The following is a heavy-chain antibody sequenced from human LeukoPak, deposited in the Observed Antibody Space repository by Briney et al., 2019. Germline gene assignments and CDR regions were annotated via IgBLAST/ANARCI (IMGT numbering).Heavy chain of an antibody. J-gene: IGHJ3*02. CDR1: GFTFSSYS. Sequence: GGSLRLSCAASGFTFSSYSMNWVRQAPGKGLEWVSSISSSSSYIYYADSVKGRFTISRDNAKNSLYLQMNSLRAEDTAVYYCARDPGMATIIADDAFDIWGQGTMVTVSS. CDR2: ISSSSSYI. D-gene: IGHD5-24*01. V-gene: IGHV3-21*01. CDR3: ARDPGMATIIADDAFDI.